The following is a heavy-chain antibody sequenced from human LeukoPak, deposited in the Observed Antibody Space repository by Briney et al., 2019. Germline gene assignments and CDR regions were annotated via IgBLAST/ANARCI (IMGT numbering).Heavy chain of an antibody. D-gene: IGHD1-26*01. CDR2: IYGGGST. V-gene: IGHV3-66*01. CDR3: ARDREILDAMDV. J-gene: IGHJ6*02. CDR1: GFTVSTNY. Sequence: GGSLRLSCAASGFTVSTNYMSWVRQAPGKGLEWVSIIYGGGSTFYADSVEGRFTISRDNSKNTLYLQMNSLRVEDTAVDYCARDREILDAMDVWGQGTTVTVSS.